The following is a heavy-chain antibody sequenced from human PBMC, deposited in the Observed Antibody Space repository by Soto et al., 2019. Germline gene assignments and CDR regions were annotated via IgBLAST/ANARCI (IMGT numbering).Heavy chain of an antibody. CDR2: ISYDGSNK. CDR3: AKDYYSSRMFDYFDY. Sequence: GGSLRLSCAASGFTFSSYGMHWVRQAPGKGLEWVAVISYDGSNKYYADSVKGRFTISRDNSKNTLYLQMNSLRAEDTAVYYCAKDYYSSRMFDYFDYWGQGTLVTVSS. CDR1: GFTFSSYG. D-gene: IGHD6-13*01. J-gene: IGHJ4*02. V-gene: IGHV3-30*18.